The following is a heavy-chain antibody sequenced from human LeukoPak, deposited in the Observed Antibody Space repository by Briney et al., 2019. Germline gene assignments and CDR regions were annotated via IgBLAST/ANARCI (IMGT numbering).Heavy chain of an antibody. J-gene: IGHJ3*02. CDR1: GFTFSSYG. D-gene: IGHD2-15*01. CDR2: ISYDGSNK. V-gene: IGHV3-30*03. CDR3: ARKLGADIGSFDI. Sequence: PGRSLRLSCAASGFTFSSYGMHWVRQAPGKGLEWVSLISYDGSNKYYADSVKGRFTISRDNSKNTLYVQMNSLRAEDTAVYYCARKLGADIGSFDIGGQGTMVTVSS.